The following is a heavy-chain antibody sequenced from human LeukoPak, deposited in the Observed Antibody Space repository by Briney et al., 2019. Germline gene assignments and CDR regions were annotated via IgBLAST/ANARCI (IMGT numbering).Heavy chain of an antibody. V-gene: IGHV3-48*03. CDR1: GFTFSSYE. D-gene: IGHD6-19*01. CDR3: ARGGVHSSGWYVSY. Sequence: GGSLRPSCAASGFTFSSYEMNWVRQAPGKGLEWVSYISSSGSTIYYADSVKGRFTISRDNAKNSLYLQMNSLRAEDTAVYYCARGGVHSSGWYVSYWGQGTLVTVSS. CDR2: ISSSGSTI. J-gene: IGHJ4*02.